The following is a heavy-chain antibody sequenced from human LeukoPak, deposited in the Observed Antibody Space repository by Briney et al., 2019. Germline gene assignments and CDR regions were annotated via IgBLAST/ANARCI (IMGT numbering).Heavy chain of an antibody. CDR1: GYTFTSYA. Sequence: ASVKVSCKASGYTFTSYAMNWVRQAPGQGLEWMGWINTNTGNPTYAQGFTGRFVFSLDTSVSTAYLQISGLKAEDTAVYYCGIVVVPAAIRYWGQGTLVTVSS. J-gene: IGHJ4*02. CDR3: GIVVVPAAIRY. D-gene: IGHD2-2*01. V-gene: IGHV7-4-1*02. CDR2: INTNTGNP.